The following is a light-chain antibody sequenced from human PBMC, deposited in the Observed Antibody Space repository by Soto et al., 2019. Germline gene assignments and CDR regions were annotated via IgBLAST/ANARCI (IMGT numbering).Light chain of an antibody. CDR1: SSDVGAYNF. V-gene: IGLV2-11*01. Sequence: QSALTQPRSVSGSPGQSVTISCTGSSSDVGAYNFVSWYQQHPGKAPKLMIYDVSKRPSGVPDRFSASKSGNTASLTISGLQAEDESDYYCYSYARSHTWVFGGGTKLTVL. J-gene: IGLJ3*02. CDR2: DVS. CDR3: YSYARSHTWV.